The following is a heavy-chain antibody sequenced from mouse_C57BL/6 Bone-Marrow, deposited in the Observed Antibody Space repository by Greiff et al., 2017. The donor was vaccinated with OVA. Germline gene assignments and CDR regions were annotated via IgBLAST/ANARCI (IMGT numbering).Heavy chain of an antibody. D-gene: IGHD2-3*01. Sequence: VKLVESGPGLVAPSQSLSITCTVSGFSLTSYGVHWVRQPPGKGLEWLVVIWSDGSTTYNSALKSRLSISKDNSKSQVFLKMNSLQTDDTAMYYCARQGSYDGYYWCAYWGQGTLVTVSA. CDR1: GFSLTSYG. J-gene: IGHJ3*01. CDR2: IWSDGST. V-gene: IGHV2-6-1*01. CDR3: ARQGSYDGYYWCAY.